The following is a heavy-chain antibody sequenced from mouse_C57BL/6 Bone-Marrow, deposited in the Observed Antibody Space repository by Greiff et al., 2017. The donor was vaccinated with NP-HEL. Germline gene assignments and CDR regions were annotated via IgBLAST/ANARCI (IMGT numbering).Heavy chain of an antibody. Sequence: EVMLVESGGGLVQPGGSLKLSCAASGFTFSDYYMYWVRQTPEKRLEWVAYISNGGGSTSYPDTVKGRFTISRDNAKNTLYLQIGRLKCEDTAMYCCARQGYWDRWYFEVWGTGTTVTVAS. J-gene: IGHJ1*03. CDR1: GFTFSDYY. CDR3: ARQGYWDRWYFEV. CDR2: ISNGGGST. D-gene: IGHD2-3*01. V-gene: IGHV5-12*01.